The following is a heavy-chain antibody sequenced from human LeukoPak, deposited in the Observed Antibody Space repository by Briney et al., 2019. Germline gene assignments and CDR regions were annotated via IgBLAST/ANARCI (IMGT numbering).Heavy chain of an antibody. V-gene: IGHV4-31*03. CDR3: ARNGVYGSGSHFDY. J-gene: IGHJ4*02. CDR2: IHYSGST. D-gene: IGHD3-10*01. CDR1: GGSISSGGYY. Sequence: PSQTLSLTCTVSGGSISSGGYYWSWIRQHPGKGLEWIGYIHYSGSTYYNPSLKSRVTISVDTSKNQFSLKLSSVTAADTAVYYCARNGVYGSGSHFDYWGQGTLVTVSS.